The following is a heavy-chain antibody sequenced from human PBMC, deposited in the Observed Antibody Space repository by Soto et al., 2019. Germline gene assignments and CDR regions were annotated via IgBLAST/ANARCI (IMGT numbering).Heavy chain of an antibody. J-gene: IGHJ3*02. CDR1: GFTFSSYS. D-gene: IGHD2-15*01. Sequence: GGSLRLSCAASGFTFSSYSMNWVRQAPGKGLEWVSYISSSSSTIYYADSVKGRFTISRDNSKNTLYLQMNSLRAEDTAVYYCAKDCGGSCYGAFDIWGQGTMVTVSS. CDR2: ISSSSSTI. V-gene: IGHV3-48*01. CDR3: AKDCGGSCYGAFDI.